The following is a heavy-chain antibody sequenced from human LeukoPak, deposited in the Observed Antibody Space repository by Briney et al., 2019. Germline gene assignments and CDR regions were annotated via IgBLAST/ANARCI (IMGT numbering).Heavy chain of an antibody. Sequence: ASETLSLTCTVSGGSISSYYWSWIRQPPGKGLEWIGYIYYSGSTNYNPSLKSRVTISVDTSKNQFSLKLSSVTAADTAVYYCAGGLNVYFDYWGQGTLVTVSS. J-gene: IGHJ4*02. CDR1: GGSISSYY. CDR3: AGGLNVYFDY. V-gene: IGHV4-59*01. CDR2: IYYSGST.